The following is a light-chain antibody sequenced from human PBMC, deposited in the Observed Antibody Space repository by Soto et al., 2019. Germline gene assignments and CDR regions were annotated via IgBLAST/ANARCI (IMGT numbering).Light chain of an antibody. CDR1: SSNIGAGVD. Sequence: QSALTQLHSVSGAPVQRVTISCTGSSSNIGAGVDVHLYQQLPGTAPALLIHGNNNRSSGVPDRFSGSRSGTSACLAITGLQAEYEADYYCQSYDSSLTGSKVFGSVTK. V-gene: IGLV1-40*01. J-gene: IGLJ1*01. CDR3: QSYDSSLTGSKV. CDR2: GNN.